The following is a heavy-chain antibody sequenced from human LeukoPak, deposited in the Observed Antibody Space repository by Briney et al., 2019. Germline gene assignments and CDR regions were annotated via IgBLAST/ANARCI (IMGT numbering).Heavy chain of an antibody. CDR1: GGSISSSSYY. V-gene: IGHV4-39*01. J-gene: IGHJ3*02. D-gene: IGHD3-22*01. CDR3: ARHYYDSSGYYPDAFDI. Sequence: PSETLSLTCTVSGGSISSSSYYWGWIRQPPGKGLEWIGSIYYSGSTYYNPSLKSRVTISVDTSKNQFSLKLSSVTAADTAVYYCARHYYDSSGYYPDAFDIWGQGTMVTVSS. CDR2: IYYSGST.